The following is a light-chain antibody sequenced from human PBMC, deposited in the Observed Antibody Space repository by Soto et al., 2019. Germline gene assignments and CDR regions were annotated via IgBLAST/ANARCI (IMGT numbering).Light chain of an antibody. CDR3: QTWGAGIQI. CDR2: LNSGGSH. V-gene: IGLV4-69*01. J-gene: IGLJ2*01. Sequence: QLVRTQSPSASASLGASVKLTCTLSSGHSNYAIAWHQQQPEKGPRYLMKLNSGGSHSKGDGIPDRFSGSSPGAERYLTISSLQSEDEADYYCQTWGAGIQIFGGGTKLTVL. CDR1: SGHSNYA.